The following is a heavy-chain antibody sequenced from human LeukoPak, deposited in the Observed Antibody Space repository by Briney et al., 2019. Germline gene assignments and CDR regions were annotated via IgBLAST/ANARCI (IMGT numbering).Heavy chain of an antibody. CDR1: GYTFTSYY. Sequence: GASVKVSCKASGYTFTSYYMHWVRQAPGQGLEWMGIINPSGGSTSYAQKFQGRVTMTRDMSTSTVYMELSSLRSEDTAVYYCAREGLMVYAFDYWGQGTLVTVSS. D-gene: IGHD2-8*01. CDR2: INPSGGST. CDR3: AREGLMVYAFDY. V-gene: IGHV1-46*01. J-gene: IGHJ4*02.